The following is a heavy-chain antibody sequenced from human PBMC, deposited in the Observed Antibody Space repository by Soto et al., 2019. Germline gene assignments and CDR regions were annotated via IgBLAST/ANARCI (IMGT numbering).Heavy chain of an antibody. CDR2: IKPYNGNT. Sequence: QVQLVQSGAEVNKPGASVKVSCKAYCYTFTSYGISWVRQAPGQGLEWMGWIKPYNGNTNYAQKLQGSVTMTKDTSTSTADMELRSLRSDDTAVYYCARDEAAHPFDPCGQGILVTVSS. CDR3: ARDEAAHPFDP. D-gene: IGHD6-13*01. J-gene: IGHJ5*02. V-gene: IGHV1-18*01. CDR1: CYTFTSYG.